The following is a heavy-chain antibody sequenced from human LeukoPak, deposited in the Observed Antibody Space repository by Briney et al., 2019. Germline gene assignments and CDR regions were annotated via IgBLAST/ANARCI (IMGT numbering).Heavy chain of an antibody. CDR1: GFTFSSYS. V-gene: IGHV3-21*01. CDR2: ISSSSSYI. CDR3: ARPNMVRGVSDAFDI. J-gene: IGHJ3*02. Sequence: PGGSLRLSCAASGFTFSSYSMNWVRQAPGKGLEWVSSISSSSSYIYYADSVKGRFTISRDNAKNSLYLQMNSLRAEDTAVYYCARPNMVRGVSDAFDIWGQGTTVTVSS. D-gene: IGHD3-10*01.